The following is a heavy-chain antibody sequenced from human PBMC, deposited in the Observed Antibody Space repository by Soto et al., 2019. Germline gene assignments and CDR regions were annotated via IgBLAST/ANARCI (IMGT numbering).Heavy chain of an antibody. D-gene: IGHD6-19*01. CDR2: ISDSGGST. J-gene: IGHJ3*01. V-gene: IGHV3-23*01. CDR1: GLTFSNFA. Sequence: GGSLRLSCAASGLTFSNFAMNWVRQAPGKGLEWVSNISDSGGSTYYADSVKGRFTISRDNSKNTLYLQMNSLRGRDTAIYYCVKEGSGWYSRGCFDFWGRGTMVTVSS. CDR3: VKEGSGWYSRGCFDF.